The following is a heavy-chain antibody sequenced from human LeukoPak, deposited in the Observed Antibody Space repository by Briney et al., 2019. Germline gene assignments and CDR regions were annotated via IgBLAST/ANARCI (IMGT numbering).Heavy chain of an antibody. J-gene: IGHJ4*02. CDR1: GFTFSSYA. CDR2: ISGSGGST. D-gene: IGHD6-13*01. CDR3: ARDSSSWYYSFDY. V-gene: IGHV3-23*01. Sequence: GGSLRLSCAASGFTFSSYAMSWVRQAPGKGLEWVSAISGSGGSTYYADSVKGRFTISRDNSKSTLYLQMNSLRAEDTAVYYCARDSSSWYYSFDYWGQGTLVTVSS.